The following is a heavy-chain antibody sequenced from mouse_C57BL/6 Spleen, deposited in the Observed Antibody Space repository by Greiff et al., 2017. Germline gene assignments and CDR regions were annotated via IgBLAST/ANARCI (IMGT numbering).Heavy chain of an antibody. J-gene: IGHJ4*01. CDR2: ISSGSSTI. Sequence: EVKLVESGGGLVKPGGSLKLSCAASGFTFSDYGMHWVRQAPEKGLEWVAYISSGSSTIYYADTVKGRFTISRDNAKNTLFLQMTSLRSEDTAMYYCARGPRYGRAMDYGGQGTSVTVSS. CDR3: ARGPRYGRAMDY. D-gene: IGHD2-12*01. V-gene: IGHV5-17*01. CDR1: GFTFSDYG.